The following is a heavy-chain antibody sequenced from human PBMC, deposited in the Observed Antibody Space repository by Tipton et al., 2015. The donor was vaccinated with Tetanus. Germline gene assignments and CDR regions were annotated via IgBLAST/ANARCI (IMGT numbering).Heavy chain of an antibody. CDR2: IFYAGGT. Sequence: TLSLTCTVSGASITTYHWSWIRQSPGKGLEWIGYIFYAGGTNSNPSLKSRVTISVDKAKNQFSLKLTSVTAADTAIYYCARATEHDIMTGYDNWGPGTQVTVSS. V-gene: IGHV4-59*01. D-gene: IGHD3-9*01. CDR3: ARATEHDIMTGYDN. CDR1: GASITTYH. J-gene: IGHJ4*02.